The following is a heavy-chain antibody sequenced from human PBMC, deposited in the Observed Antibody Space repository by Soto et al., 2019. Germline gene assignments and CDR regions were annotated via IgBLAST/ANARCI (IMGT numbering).Heavy chain of an antibody. J-gene: IGHJ6*04. CDR1: GFTFSTYA. D-gene: IGHD2-8*01. CDR2: ITTSGGNT. CDR3: AGRYCTNGVCYTNYYYAIDV. V-gene: IGHV3-23*01. Sequence: EVQLLESGGGFVQPGGSLRLSCAASGFTFSTYAMSWVRQAPGKGLEWVSTITTSGGNTYYADSVQGRFTISRDNSKNTLYLQMNSLRAEDMVVYYCAGRYCTNGVCYTNYYYAIDVWGKGTTVTVSS.